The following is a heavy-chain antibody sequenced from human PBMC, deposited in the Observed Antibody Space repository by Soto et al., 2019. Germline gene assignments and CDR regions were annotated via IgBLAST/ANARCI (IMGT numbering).Heavy chain of an antibody. CDR3: ARKAITGMIVVDFDY. CDR2: IDPSDSYT. J-gene: IGHJ4*02. Sequence: GESLKISCKGSGYSFTSYWISWVRQMPGKGLEWMGRIDPSDSYTNYSPSFQGHVTISADKSISTAYLQWSSLKASDTAMYYCARKAITGMIVVDFDYWGQGTLVTVSS. V-gene: IGHV5-10-1*01. D-gene: IGHD3-22*01. CDR1: GYSFTSYW.